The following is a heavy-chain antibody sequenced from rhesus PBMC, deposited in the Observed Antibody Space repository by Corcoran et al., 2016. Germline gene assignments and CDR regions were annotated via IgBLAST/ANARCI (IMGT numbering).Heavy chain of an antibody. CDR1: GLTFSSYV. CDR3: AKAPPNTGKFDS. Sequence: EVQLVETGGGLVQPGGSLRLSCAASGLTFSSYVMKWVRQAPGKGLEWLHAINTNGINRYYAYAVKRLFTISRDNSKNTLSLQMNSLRPEDTAVYYCAKAPPNTGKFDSWGQGVLVTVSS. V-gene: IGHV3S5*01. D-gene: IGHD1-44*01. CDR2: INTNGINR. J-gene: IGHJ4*01.